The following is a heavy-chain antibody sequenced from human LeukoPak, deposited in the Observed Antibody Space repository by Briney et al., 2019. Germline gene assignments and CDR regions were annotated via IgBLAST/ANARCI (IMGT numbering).Heavy chain of an antibody. CDR3: ARDRFLGYDPGVFDY. V-gene: IGHV3-30-3*01. Sequence: PGRSLRLSCAASGFTFSSYAMHWVRQAPGKGLEWVAVISYDGSNKYYADSVKGRFTISRDNSKNTLYLQMNSLRAEDTAVYYCARDRFLGYDPGVFDYWGQGTLVTVSS. J-gene: IGHJ4*02. CDR1: GFTFSSYA. D-gene: IGHD5-12*01. CDR2: ISYDGSNK.